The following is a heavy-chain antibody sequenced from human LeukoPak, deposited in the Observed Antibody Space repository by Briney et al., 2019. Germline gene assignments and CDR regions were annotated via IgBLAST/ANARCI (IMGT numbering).Heavy chain of an antibody. D-gene: IGHD2-2*01. CDR1: GGTFSSYA. J-gene: IGHJ6*03. Sequence: SVKVSCKASGGTFSSYAISWVRQAPGQGLEWMGRIIPILGIANYAQKFQGRVTITADESTSTAYMELSSLRSEDTAVYYCARGVVPAAIYYYYMDVWGKGTTVTVSS. CDR2: IIPILGIA. CDR3: ARGVVPAAIYYYYMDV. V-gene: IGHV1-69*04.